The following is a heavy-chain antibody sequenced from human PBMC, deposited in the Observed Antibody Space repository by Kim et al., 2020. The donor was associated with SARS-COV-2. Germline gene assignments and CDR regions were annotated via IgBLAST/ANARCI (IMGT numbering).Heavy chain of an antibody. CDR2: IKEDGSAK. Sequence: GGSLRLSCAASGFTFRTRWMSWVRQAPGKGLEWVVNIKEDGSAKYYVDSVKGRFTISRDNAKNLLYVQLNSLRGDDTAVYYCVRDFDFWGQGALVTVSS. CDR3: VRDFDF. V-gene: IGHV3-7*01. J-gene: IGHJ5*01. CDR1: GFTFRTRW.